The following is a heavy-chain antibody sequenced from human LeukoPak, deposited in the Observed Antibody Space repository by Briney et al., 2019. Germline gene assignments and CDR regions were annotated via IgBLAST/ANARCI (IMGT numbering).Heavy chain of an antibody. V-gene: IGHV3-23*01. D-gene: IGHD3-9*01. CDR1: GFTFSSYA. Sequence: GGSLRLSCAASGFTFSSYAMSWVRQAPGKGLEWVSAISGSGGSTYYADSVKGRFTISRDNSKNTLYLQMNSLRAEDTAVYYCAKDLSIPWYYDTLIGDYWGQGTLVTVSS. CDR3: AKDLSIPWYYDTLIGDY. CDR2: ISGSGGST. J-gene: IGHJ4*02.